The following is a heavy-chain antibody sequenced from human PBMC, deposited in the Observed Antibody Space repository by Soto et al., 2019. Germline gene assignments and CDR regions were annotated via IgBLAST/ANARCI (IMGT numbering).Heavy chain of an antibody. V-gene: IGHV3-48*01. CDR1: GFTFSSYS. J-gene: IGHJ4*02. Sequence: PGGSLRLSCAASGFTFSSYSMNWVRQAPGKGLEWVSYISSSSSTIYYADSVKGRFTISRDNAKNSLYLQMNSLRAEDTAVYYCARDVVEDIVVVPAADYWGQGTLVTVSS. D-gene: IGHD2-2*01. CDR2: ISSSSSTI. CDR3: ARDVVEDIVVVPAADY.